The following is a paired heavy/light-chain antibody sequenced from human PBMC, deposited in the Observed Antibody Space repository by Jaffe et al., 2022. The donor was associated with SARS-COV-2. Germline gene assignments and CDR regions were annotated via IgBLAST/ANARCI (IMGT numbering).Heavy chain of an antibody. D-gene: IGHD3-10*02. V-gene: IGHV3-23*04. Sequence: EVQLVESGGGLVHPGGSLRLSCTASGFTFSNYAMSWVRRSPGKGLEWVSLISGGGNTYYGDSVKGRFTISRDNSKNTLYLQMNSLRAEDTAMYYCAKDSVFGRDGYSDYRGQGALVTVSS. CDR1: GFTFSNYA. CDR3: AKDSVFGRDGYSDY. CDR2: ISGGGNT. J-gene: IGHJ4*02.
Light chain of an antibody. CDR1: QSISSY. CDR3: QQTYSIPIT. Sequence: DIQMTQSPSSLSVSVGDRITITCRASQSISSYSNWYQQKPGKAPKLLIYAASVLQSGVPSRFRGSGSGTDFTLTINNLQPEDFATYYCQQTYSIPITFGQGTRLEIK. CDR2: AAS. J-gene: IGKJ5*01. V-gene: IGKV1-39*01.